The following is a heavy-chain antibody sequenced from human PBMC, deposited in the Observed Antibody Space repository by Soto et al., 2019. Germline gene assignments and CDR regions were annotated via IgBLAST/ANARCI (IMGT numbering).Heavy chain of an antibody. CDR2: IYYSESN. J-gene: IGHJ6*02. CDR1: GVSISSYY. V-gene: IGHV4-59*12. Sequence: AETLSLTCTASGVSISSYYRSWIRQAPGKGLEWIGFIYYSESNNSNRCLNRRDTISENTSKNQMTRKLSSVTAADKAAYYCARAGNMIFGVGHNDYGMDVWGQGTPVTVSS. CDR3: ARAGNMIFGVGHNDYGMDV. D-gene: IGHD3-3*01.